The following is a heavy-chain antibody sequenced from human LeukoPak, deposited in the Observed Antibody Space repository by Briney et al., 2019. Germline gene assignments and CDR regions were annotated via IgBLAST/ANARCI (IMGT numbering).Heavy chain of an antibody. CDR2: IYYSGST. Sequence: SETLSLTCTVSGGSISSSSYYWGWIRQPPGKGLEWLGCIYYSGSTYYNPSLKSRVTISVDTSKNQFSLKLSSVTAADTAVYYCARCNYDILTGYCYFDYWGQGTLVTVSS. J-gene: IGHJ4*02. CDR1: GGSISSSSYY. D-gene: IGHD3-9*01. V-gene: IGHV4-39*01. CDR3: ARCNYDILTGYCYFDY.